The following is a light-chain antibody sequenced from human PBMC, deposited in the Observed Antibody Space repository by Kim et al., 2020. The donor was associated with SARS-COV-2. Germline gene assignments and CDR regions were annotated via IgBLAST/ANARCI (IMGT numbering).Light chain of an antibody. V-gene: IGLV2-8*01. CDR2: EVS. J-gene: IGLJ2*01. CDR3: SSYAGSNFWV. CDR1: SSDVGGYNY. Sequence: QSALTQPPSASGSPGQSVTISCTGTSSDVGGYNYVSWYQQHPGKAPKLMIYEVSKRPSGVPDRFSGSKSGNTASLTVSGQKAEDEADYYCSSYAGSNFWVFGGGTQLTVL.